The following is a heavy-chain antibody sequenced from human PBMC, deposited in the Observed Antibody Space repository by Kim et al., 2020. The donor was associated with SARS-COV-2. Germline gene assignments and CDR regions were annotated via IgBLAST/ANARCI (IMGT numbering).Heavy chain of an antibody. D-gene: IGHD5-18*01. CDR2: IKGKIDVGTP. V-gene: IGHV3-15*01. Sequence: GGSLRLSCVVSGFTFNNAWMNWVRQAPGKGLEWVGRIKGKIDVGTPNYAAPVKGRFTISRDDSENTLYLQMNSLKSEDTAVYFCTADTRYGGRKFDPWGQGTLVTVSS. J-gene: IGHJ5*02. CDR1: GFTFNNAW. CDR3: TADTRYGGRKFDP.